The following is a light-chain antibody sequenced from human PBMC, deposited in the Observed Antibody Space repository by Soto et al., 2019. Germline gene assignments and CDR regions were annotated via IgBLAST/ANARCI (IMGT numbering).Light chain of an antibody. CDR2: LAS. V-gene: IGKV3-20*01. J-gene: IGKJ1*01. CDR1: QSVSSSY. CDR3: QQYGSSPPWT. Sequence: EIVLTQSPGTLSLSPGERATLSCRASQSVSSSYLAWYQQKPGQAPRLLIYLASSRATGIPDRFSGSGSGTDFTLTISRLESEDFAVYYCQQYGSSPPWTFGQGTKVEIK.